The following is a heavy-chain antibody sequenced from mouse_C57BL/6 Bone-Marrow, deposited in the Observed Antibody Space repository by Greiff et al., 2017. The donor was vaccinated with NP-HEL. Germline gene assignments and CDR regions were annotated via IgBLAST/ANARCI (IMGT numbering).Heavy chain of an antibody. J-gene: IGHJ2*01. CDR2: IRNKANGYTT. CDR3: ARWTVAPDY. V-gene: IGHV7-3*01. Sequence: EVKLVESGGGLVQPGGSLSLSCAASGFTFTDYYMSWVRQPPGKALEWLGFIRNKANGYTTEYSASVKGRFTISRDNSQSILYLQMNALRAEDSATYYCARWTVAPDYWGQGTTLTVSS. CDR1: GFTFTDYY. D-gene: IGHD1-1*01.